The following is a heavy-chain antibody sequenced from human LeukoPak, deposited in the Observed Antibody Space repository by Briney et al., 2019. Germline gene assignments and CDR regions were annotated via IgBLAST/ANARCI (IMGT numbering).Heavy chain of an antibody. CDR1: GYTFTSYY. Sequence: ASVKVSCKASGYTFTSYYMHWVRQAPGQGLEWMGIINPSGGSTSYAQKFQGRVTMTRDTSTSTVYMELSSLRSEDTAVYYCARDPPGCSGDSCYPSYYFDYWGQGTLVTVSS. D-gene: IGHD2-15*01. CDR2: INPSGGST. J-gene: IGHJ4*02. V-gene: IGHV1-46*01. CDR3: ARDPPGCSGDSCYPSYYFDY.